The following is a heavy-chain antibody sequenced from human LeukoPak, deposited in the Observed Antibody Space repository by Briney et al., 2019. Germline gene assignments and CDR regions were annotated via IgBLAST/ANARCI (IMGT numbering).Heavy chain of an antibody. J-gene: IGHJ6*02. CDR1: GLTFNSYG. CDR3: AKEASSYGDYYYYYGMDV. Sequence: GGSLRLSCAASGLTFNSYGMHWVRQAPGKGLEWVAVISYDGSNKYYADSVKGRFTISRDNSKNTLYLQMNSLRAEDTAVYYCAKEASSYGDYYYYYGMDVWGQGTTVTVSS. CDR2: ISYDGSNK. D-gene: IGHD5-18*01. V-gene: IGHV3-30*18.